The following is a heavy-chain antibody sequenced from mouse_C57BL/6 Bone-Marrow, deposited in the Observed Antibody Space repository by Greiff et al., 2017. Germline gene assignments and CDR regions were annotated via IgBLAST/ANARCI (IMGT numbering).Heavy chain of an antibody. CDR1: GYTFNSYW. CDR3: AKNYGSSSYYYAMDY. V-gene: IGHV1-72*01. Sequence: VQLQQPGAELVKPGASVKLSCKASGYTFNSYWMHWVKQRPGRGLEWIGRIDPNRGGTKYNEKFKSKAPLTVDKPSSTAYMQLSSLTSEDSAVYYCAKNYGSSSYYYAMDYWGQGTSVTVSS. J-gene: IGHJ4*01. D-gene: IGHD1-1*01. CDR2: IDPNRGGT.